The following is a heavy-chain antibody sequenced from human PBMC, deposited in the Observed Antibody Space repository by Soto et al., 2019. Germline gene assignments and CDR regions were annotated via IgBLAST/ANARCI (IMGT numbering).Heavy chain of an antibody. J-gene: IGHJ4*02. Sequence: SGPTLVNPTQTLTLTCTFSGFSLSTSGVGVGWIRQPPGKALEWLALIYWDDDKRYSPSLKSRLTITKDTSKNQVVLTMTNMDPVDTATYYCAHSLVSDAIGGDSILLWFGESHIFDYWGQGTLVTVSS. D-gene: IGHD3-10*01. CDR3: AHSLVSDAIGGDSILLWFGESHIFDY. CDR1: GFSLSTSGVG. V-gene: IGHV2-5*02. CDR2: IYWDDDK.